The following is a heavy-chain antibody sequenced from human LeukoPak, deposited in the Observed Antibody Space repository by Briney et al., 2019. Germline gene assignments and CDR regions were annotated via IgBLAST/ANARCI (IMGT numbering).Heavy chain of an antibody. CDR3: ARQQIYVDTGLVDYFDY. D-gene: IGHD5-18*01. CDR1: GGSISRYY. J-gene: IGHJ4*02. V-gene: IGHV4-4*07. CDR2: IYGSGNT. Sequence: SETLSLTCTVSGGSISRYYWSWIRQPAGKGLEWIGRIYGSGNTNYNPSLRSRVTMSVDTSKNQFSLQVSSVTAADTAVYYCARQQIYVDTGLVDYFDYWGQGILVTVSS.